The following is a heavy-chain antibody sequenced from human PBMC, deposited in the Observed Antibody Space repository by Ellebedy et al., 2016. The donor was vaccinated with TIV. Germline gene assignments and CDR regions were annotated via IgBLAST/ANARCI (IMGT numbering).Heavy chain of an antibody. J-gene: IGHJ5*02. V-gene: IGHV3-30*04. CDR1: GFTFSSYA. CDR3: ARGGLRYFDWTRRNGWFDP. Sequence: GESLKISXAASGFTFSSYAMHWVRQAPGKGLEWVAVAVISYDGSNKYYADSVKGRFTISRDNSKNTLYLQMNSLRAEDTAVYYCARGGLRYFDWTRRNGWFDPWGQGTLVTVSS. CDR2: ISYDGSNK. D-gene: IGHD3-9*01.